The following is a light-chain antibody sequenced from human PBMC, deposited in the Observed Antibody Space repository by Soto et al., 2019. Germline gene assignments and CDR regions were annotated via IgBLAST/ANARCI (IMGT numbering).Light chain of an antibody. J-gene: IGKJ1*01. CDR2: DAS. Sequence: NVMKPSPGTLSLSPGERATLSCRASQSVSSYLAWYQQKPGQAPRLLISDASDRATGIPDRFSGSGSGTDFTLTISRLVPEDFAVYYCQQYGDSPVTFGQGTKVAIK. CDR1: QSVSSY. CDR3: QQYGDSPVT. V-gene: IGKV3-20*01.